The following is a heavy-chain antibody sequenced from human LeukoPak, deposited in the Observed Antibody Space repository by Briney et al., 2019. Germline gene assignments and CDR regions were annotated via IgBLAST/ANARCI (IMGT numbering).Heavy chain of an antibody. CDR2: IYSGGGT. CDR3: ARDRGSSRWYGALDY. D-gene: IGHD6-13*01. Sequence: PGGSLRLSCAASGFTVSRNHMSWVRQAPGKGLEWVSVIYSGGGTYYADSVKGRFTISRDDSKNTLYLQVNSLRAEDTAVYYCARDRGSSRWYGALDYWGQGTLVTVSS. J-gene: IGHJ4*02. V-gene: IGHV3-53*01. CDR1: GFTVSRNH.